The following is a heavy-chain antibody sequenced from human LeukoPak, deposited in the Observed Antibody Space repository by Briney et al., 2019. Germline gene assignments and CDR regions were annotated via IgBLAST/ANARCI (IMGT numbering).Heavy chain of an antibody. V-gene: IGHV4-30-4*01. CDR2: IYYSGST. Sequence: PSETLSLTCTVSGGSISSGDYYWSWIRQPPGTGLEWIGYIYYSGSTYCNPSLKSRVTISVDTSKNQFSLKLSSVTAADTAVYYCARAGRHYYDSSGYSPGAFDIWGQGTMVTVSS. CDR3: ARAGRHYYDSSGYSPGAFDI. D-gene: IGHD3-22*01. J-gene: IGHJ3*02. CDR1: GGSISSGDYY.